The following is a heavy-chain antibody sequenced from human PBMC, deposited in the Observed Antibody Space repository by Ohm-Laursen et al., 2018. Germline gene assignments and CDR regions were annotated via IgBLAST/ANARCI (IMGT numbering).Heavy chain of an antibody. V-gene: IGHV4-59*08. J-gene: IGHJ5*02. D-gene: IGHD1-26*01. CDR1: GGSISSYY. Sequence: SETLSLTCTVSGGSISSYYWSWIRQPPGKGLEWIVYIYYSGSTSYNPSLQSQFTISVDTTKNQFPLKLTSVTAADTAVYYWARQGWDLPMSHNYFDPWGQGTLVTVSS. CDR3: ARQGWDLPMSHNYFDP. CDR2: IYYSGST.